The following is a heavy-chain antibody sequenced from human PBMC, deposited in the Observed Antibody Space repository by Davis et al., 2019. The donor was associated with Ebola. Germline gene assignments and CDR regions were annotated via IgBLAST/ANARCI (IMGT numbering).Heavy chain of an antibody. V-gene: IGHV4-31*03. CDR1: GGSISSGGYY. J-gene: IGHJ4*02. D-gene: IGHD3-22*01. Sequence: PSETLSLTCTVSGGSISSGGYYWSWIRQHPGKGLEWIGYIYYSGSTYYNPSLKSRVTISVDTSKNQFSLKLSSVTAADTAVYYCARGLGDSSGYYYYFDYWGQGTLVTVSS. CDR2: IYYSGST. CDR3: ARGLGDSSGYYYYFDY.